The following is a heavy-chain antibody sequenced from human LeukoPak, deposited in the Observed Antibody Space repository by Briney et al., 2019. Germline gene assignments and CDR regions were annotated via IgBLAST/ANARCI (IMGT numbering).Heavy chain of an antibody. CDR2: ISSSSSDI. J-gene: IGHJ5*02. V-gene: IGHV3-21*01. CDR1: GFTFSSYS. D-gene: IGHD6-6*01. CDR3: ARDNSSSMFDP. Sequence: GGSLRLSCAASGFTFSSYSMNWVRQAPGKGLEWVSSISSSSSDIYYADSVKGRFTISRDNAKNSLYLHMNTLRAEDTAVYYCARDNSSSMFDPWGRGTLVSVPS.